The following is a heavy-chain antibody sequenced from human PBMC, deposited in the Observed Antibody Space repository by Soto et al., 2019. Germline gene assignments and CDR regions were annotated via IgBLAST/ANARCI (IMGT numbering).Heavy chain of an antibody. CDR2: MYNTGST. V-gene: IGHV4-59*01. CDR1: GGSISRYY. CDR3: AKDLWGYCGTDCYPLDV. J-gene: IGHJ6*02. Sequence: QVQLQESGPGLVKPSETLSLTCTVSGGSISRYYWSWIRQPPGKGLEWIGYMYNTGSTVYNPSFKSRVTLAVDTSKNQSALKLNSVTAADTAVYYCAKDLWGYCGTDCYPLDVWGQGTTVTVSS. D-gene: IGHD2-21*02.